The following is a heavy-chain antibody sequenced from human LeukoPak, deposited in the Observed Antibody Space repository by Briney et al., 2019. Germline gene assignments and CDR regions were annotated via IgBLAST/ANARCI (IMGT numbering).Heavy chain of an antibody. D-gene: IGHD6-6*01. Sequence: SETLSLTCTVSGGSISSSSYSWGWIRQPPGKGLEWIGSIYYSGSTNYNPSLKSRVTISVDTSKNQFSLKLSSVTAADTAVYYCARGYSSSHNDYWGQGTLVTVSS. CDR2: IYYSGST. CDR3: ARGYSSSHNDY. V-gene: IGHV4-39*07. J-gene: IGHJ4*02. CDR1: GGSISSSSYS.